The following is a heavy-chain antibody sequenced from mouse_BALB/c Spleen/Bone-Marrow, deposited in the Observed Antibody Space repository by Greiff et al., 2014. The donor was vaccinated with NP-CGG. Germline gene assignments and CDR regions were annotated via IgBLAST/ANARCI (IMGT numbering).Heavy chain of an antibody. CDR2: IDTSDSYT. CDR3: ARRRVYYYGSFDY. D-gene: IGHD1-1*01. J-gene: IGHJ2*01. CDR1: GYTFTDYW. Sequence: VQLQQPGAELVMPGASVKMSCKASGYTFTDYWMHWVKQRPGQGLEWIGAIDTSDSYTSYNQKFKGKATLTVDESSSTAYMQLSSLASEDSAVYYCARRRVYYYGSFDYWGQGTTLTVSS. V-gene: IGHV1-69*01.